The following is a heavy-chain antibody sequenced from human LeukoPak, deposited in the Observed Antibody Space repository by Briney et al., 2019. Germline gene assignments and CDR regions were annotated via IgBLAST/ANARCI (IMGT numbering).Heavy chain of an antibody. Sequence: PSETLSLTCAVYGGSFSGYYWSWIRQPPGKGLEWIGEINHSGSTNYNPSLKSRVTISVDTSKNQFSLKLSSVTAADTAVYYCARAKGYCSSTSCQEFDYWGQGTLVTVSS. CDR1: GGSFSGYY. J-gene: IGHJ4*02. D-gene: IGHD2-2*01. V-gene: IGHV4-34*01. CDR3: ARAKGYCSSTSCQEFDY. CDR2: INHSGST.